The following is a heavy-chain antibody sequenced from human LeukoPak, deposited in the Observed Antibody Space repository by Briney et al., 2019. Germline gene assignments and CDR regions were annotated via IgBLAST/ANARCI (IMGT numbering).Heavy chain of an antibody. D-gene: IGHD3-22*01. V-gene: IGHV3-48*03. CDR2: ISSSGSTI. CDR1: GFTFSSYE. Sequence: PGGSLRLSCAASGFTFSSYEMNWVRQAPGKGLEWVSYISSSGSTIYYADSVKGRFTISRDNAKNSLYLQMNSLRAEDTAVYYCAKPLTYYYDSSGYHPFDYWGQGTLVTVSS. CDR3: AKPLTYYYDSSGYHPFDY. J-gene: IGHJ4*02.